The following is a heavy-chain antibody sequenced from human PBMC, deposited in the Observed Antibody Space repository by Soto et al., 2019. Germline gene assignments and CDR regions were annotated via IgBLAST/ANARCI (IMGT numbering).Heavy chain of an antibody. Sequence: QVQLVQSGAEVKKPGASVKVSCKASGYTFTSYAMHWVRQAPGQRLEWMGWINAGNGNTKYSQKFQGRVTITRDTSASTADMELSSLRSEDTAVYYCARVNYYGSGTEDNWFDPWGQGTLFTVSS. V-gene: IGHV1-3*01. D-gene: IGHD3-10*01. J-gene: IGHJ5*02. CDR3: ARVNYYGSGTEDNWFDP. CDR2: INAGNGNT. CDR1: GYTFTSYA.